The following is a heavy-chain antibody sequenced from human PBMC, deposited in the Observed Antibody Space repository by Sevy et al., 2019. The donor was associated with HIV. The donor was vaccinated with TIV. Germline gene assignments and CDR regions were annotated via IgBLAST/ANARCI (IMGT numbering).Heavy chain of an antibody. CDR3: ARDLPPSATIVPHFDY. D-gene: IGHD1-26*01. CDR2: ITSSGTTI. Sequence: GGSLRLSCAASGFTFSSYWMSWVRQAPGKGLEWVLYITSSGTTINYADSVKGRFTISRDNAKNSLYLQMNSLRVEDTAVYYCARDLPPSATIVPHFDYWGQGTLVTVSS. V-gene: IGHV3-48*04. J-gene: IGHJ4*02. CDR1: GFTFSSYW.